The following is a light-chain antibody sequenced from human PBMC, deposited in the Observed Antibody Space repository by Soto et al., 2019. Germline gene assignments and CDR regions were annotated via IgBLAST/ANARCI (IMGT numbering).Light chain of an antibody. CDR3: QQYNGSPPWT. CDR2: GAS. CDR1: QRVNSRY. J-gene: IGKJ1*01. Sequence: EIVLTQSPGTLSLSPGERATLSCRASQRVNSRYLAWYQQKPGQAPRLLIYGASSRATGIPDRFSGSGSGTYFTLTISRLEPEDFAVYHCQQYNGSPPWTFGQGTKVEIK. V-gene: IGKV3-20*01.